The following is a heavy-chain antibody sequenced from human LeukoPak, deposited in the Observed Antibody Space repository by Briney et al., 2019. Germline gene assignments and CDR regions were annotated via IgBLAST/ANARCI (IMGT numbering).Heavy chain of an antibody. CDR1: GFTFTTYW. D-gene: IGHD3-9*01. CDR3: ATHGYSELRYFDWSTNE. CDR2: IKPDGSEK. J-gene: IGHJ4*02. V-gene: IGHV3-7*01. Sequence: GGSLRLSCVASGFTFTTYWMSWVRQAPGKGLEWVANIKPDGSEKYYVDSVKGRFTISRDNAKKSLYLQMDSLRAEDTAVYYCATHGYSELRYFDWSTNEWGQGTLVTVSS.